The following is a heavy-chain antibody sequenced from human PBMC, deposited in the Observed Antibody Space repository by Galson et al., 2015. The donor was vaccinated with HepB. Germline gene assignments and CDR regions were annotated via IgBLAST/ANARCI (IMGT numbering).Heavy chain of an antibody. CDR2: INPNSGGT. CDR1: GYTFTGDY. CDR3: AREPRDYYYGMDV. J-gene: IGHJ6*02. Sequence: SVKVSCKASGYTFTGDYMHWVRQAPGQGLEWMGWINPNSGGTNYAQKFQGRVTMTRDTSISTAYMELCRLRSDDTAVYYCAREPRDYYYGMDVWGQGTTVTVSS. V-gene: IGHV1-2*02. D-gene: IGHD3-10*01.